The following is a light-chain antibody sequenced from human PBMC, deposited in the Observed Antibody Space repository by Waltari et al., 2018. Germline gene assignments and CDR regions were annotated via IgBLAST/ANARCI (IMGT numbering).Light chain of an antibody. J-gene: IGKJ1*01. CDR1: QNVDSW. CDR3: QQYIVYTRT. Sequence: DIQMTQSPATLSAYVGDRVTITCRASQNVDSWLAWYQQKPGAAPRALIYKASILENGGPSRFSGSGSGTVFTLTINSLQPDDVATYYCQQYIVYTRTFGQGTKVDLK. CDR2: KAS. V-gene: IGKV1-5*03.